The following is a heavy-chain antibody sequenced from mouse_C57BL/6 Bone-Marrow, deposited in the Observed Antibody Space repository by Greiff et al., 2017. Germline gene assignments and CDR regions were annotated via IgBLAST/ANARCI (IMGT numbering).Heavy chain of an antibody. CDR3: ARGWSGGDFAY. J-gene: IGHJ3*01. CDR1: GYTFTSYG. CDR2: LYPRSGNT. Sequence: VHLVESGAELARPGASVKLSCKASGYTFTSYGISWVKQRTGQGLEWIGELYPRSGNTFYNETFKGKATLTADKSSSTAYMELRSLTSEGSAVYFSARGWSGGDFAYWGQGTLVTVSA. D-gene: IGHD2-3*01. V-gene: IGHV1-81*01.